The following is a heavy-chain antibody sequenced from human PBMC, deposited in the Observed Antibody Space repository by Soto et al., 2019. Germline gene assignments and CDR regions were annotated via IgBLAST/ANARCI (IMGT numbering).Heavy chain of an antibody. D-gene: IGHD6-6*01. V-gene: IGHV2-5*02. J-gene: IGHJ3*01. CDR1: GFSLNTNGVG. CDR3: AHRRARTAGRDDAYDV. CDR2: IYWDDDK. Sequence: QITLKGSGPTLVRPTQTLTLTCIFSGFSLNTNGVGVGWIRQPPGKSLEWLALIYWDDDKRYSPSLKSRLSLTKDISRNQVVLTMTNMDPVDTATYYCAHRRARTAGRDDAYDVWGQGTLVVVSS.